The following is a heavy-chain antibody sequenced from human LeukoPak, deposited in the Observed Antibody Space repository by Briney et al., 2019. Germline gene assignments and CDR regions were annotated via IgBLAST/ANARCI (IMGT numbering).Heavy chain of an antibody. Sequence: GGSLGLSCAAPGFSFDDYAIHWVRQAPGKGLEWVSLISGDGGSTFYADSVKGRFTISRDNSKNSLYLQMSSLRSGDTALYYCARESDSSGWYDSWGQGTLVTVSS. J-gene: IGHJ5*01. CDR1: GFSFDDYA. CDR3: ARESDSSGWYDS. V-gene: IGHV3-43*02. CDR2: ISGDGGST. D-gene: IGHD3-22*01.